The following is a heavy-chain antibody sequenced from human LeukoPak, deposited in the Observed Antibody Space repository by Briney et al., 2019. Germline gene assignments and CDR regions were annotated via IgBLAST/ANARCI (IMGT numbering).Heavy chain of an antibody. Sequence: PGGSLRLSCAASGFTFSSYWMHWVRQAPGKGLLWVSRIKGDGSSTSYADSVKGRFTTSRDNAKNSLYLQMNSLRDEDTAVYYCARFPHYYDSSGYSFWGQGTLVTVSS. CDR1: GFTFSSYW. J-gene: IGHJ4*02. D-gene: IGHD3-22*01. CDR3: ARFPHYYDSSGYSF. CDR2: IKGDGSST. V-gene: IGHV3-74*01.